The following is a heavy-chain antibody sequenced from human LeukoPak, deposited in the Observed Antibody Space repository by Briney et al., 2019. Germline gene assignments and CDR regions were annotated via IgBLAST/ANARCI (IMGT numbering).Heavy chain of an antibody. D-gene: IGHD3-9*01. CDR2: ISAYNGNT. V-gene: IGHV1-18*01. CDR1: GYTFTSYG. CDR3: ARDFTTAVLRYFDWSPMSY. J-gene: IGHJ4*02. Sequence: GSVQVSCKASGYTFTSYGISWVRQAPGQGLEWMGWISAYNGNTNYAQKLQGRVTMTTDTSTSTAYMELRSLRSDDTAVYYCARDFTTAVLRYFDWSPMSYWGQGTLVTVSS.